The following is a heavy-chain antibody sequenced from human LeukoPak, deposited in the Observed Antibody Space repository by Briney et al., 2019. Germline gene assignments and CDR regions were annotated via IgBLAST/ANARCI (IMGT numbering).Heavy chain of an antibody. CDR2: IYYSGST. Sequence: PSQTLSLTCAVSGGSMNSGVHYWNWVRQQPGKGLEWIGYIYYSGSTYYNPSLESRVSISVDRSGNQFSLTLTSVTAADTAVYYCARDGSRMGGYSGYDFWFDPWGQGTLVTVSS. V-gene: IGHV4-31*11. CDR3: ARDGSRMGGYSGYDFWFDP. J-gene: IGHJ5*02. CDR1: GGSMNSGVHY. D-gene: IGHD5-12*01.